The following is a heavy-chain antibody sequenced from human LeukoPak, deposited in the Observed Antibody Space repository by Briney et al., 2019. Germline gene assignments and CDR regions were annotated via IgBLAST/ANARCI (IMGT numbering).Heavy chain of an antibody. CDR2: INPSGGST. Sequence: GASVKVSCKASGGTFISYAISWVRQAPGQGLEWMGIINPSGGSTSYAQKFQGRVTMTRDTSTSTVYMELSSLRSENTAVYYCARDLRRSSSSSYFDYWGQGTLVTVSS. CDR3: ARDLRRSSSSSYFDY. CDR1: GGTFISYA. D-gene: IGHD6-6*01. V-gene: IGHV1-46*01. J-gene: IGHJ4*02.